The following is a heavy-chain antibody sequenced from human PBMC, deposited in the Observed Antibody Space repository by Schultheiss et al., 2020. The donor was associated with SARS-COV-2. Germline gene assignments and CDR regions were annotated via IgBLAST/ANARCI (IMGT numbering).Heavy chain of an antibody. CDR1: GFTFDDYA. CDR3: AKTGDSRIAAREIDY. D-gene: IGHD6-6*01. CDR2: ISWNSGSI. Sequence: GGSLRLSCAASGFTFDDYAMHWVRQAPGKGLEWVSGISWNSGSIGYVDSVKGRFTISRDNAKNSLYLQMNSLRAEDTAVYYCAKTGDSRIAAREIDYWGQGTLVTVSS. V-gene: IGHV3-9*01. J-gene: IGHJ4*02.